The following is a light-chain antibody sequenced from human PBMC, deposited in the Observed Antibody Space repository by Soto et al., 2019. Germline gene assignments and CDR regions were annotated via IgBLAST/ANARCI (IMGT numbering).Light chain of an antibody. CDR3: QHRRD. Sequence: EIVLTQSPATLYLSPGDRATLSCRASQSVSSYLAWYQQKPDQAPRLLIYDASNRATGIPARLSGSGSGTDFTLTISSLEPEDFAVYYCQHRRDFGQGTRLEIK. J-gene: IGKJ5*01. V-gene: IGKV3-11*01. CDR2: DAS. CDR1: QSVSSY.